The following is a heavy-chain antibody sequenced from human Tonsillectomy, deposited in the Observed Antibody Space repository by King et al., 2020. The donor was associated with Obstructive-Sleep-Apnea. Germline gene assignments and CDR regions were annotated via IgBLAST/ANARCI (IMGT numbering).Heavy chain of an antibody. CDR2: ISGHNGDT. CDR3: ARDLFYYNSGTSYEDTFDI. J-gene: IGHJ3*02. CDR1: GYNFKTYG. V-gene: IGHV1-18*01. D-gene: IGHD3-10*01. Sequence: QLVQSGGEVKKPGASVRVSCKASGYNFKTYGLSWVRQAPGQGLEWMGWISGHNGDTNYAQRLRGRVVMTADTTTSQAYMELSSLTPDDTAVYYCARDLFYYNSGTSYEDTFDIWGQGTMVTVSS.